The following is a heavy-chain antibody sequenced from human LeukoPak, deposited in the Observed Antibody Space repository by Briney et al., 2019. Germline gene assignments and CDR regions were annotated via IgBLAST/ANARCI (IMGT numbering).Heavy chain of an antibody. Sequence: GGSLRLSCAASGFTFSSYAMHWVRQAPGKGLEWVAVISYDGSNKYYADSVKGRFTISRDNSNNTLYLQMNSLRAEDTAVYYCARDGSNYDFWSGYYAPPTLYGMDVWGQGTTVTVSS. CDR1: GFTFSSYA. CDR3: ARDGSNYDFWSGYYAPPTLYGMDV. V-gene: IGHV3-30-3*01. J-gene: IGHJ6*02. CDR2: ISYDGSNK. D-gene: IGHD3-3*01.